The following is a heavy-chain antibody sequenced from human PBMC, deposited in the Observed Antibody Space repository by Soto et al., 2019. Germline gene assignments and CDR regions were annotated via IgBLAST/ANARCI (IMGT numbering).Heavy chain of an antibody. J-gene: IGHJ4*02. Sequence: GPSVRVSCKSCVYTFTSYAMHWVRPAPGQGLEWMGWMNPNSGNTGYAQKFQGRVTMTRNTSISTAYMELSSLRSEDTAVYYCARGPRPGFWSGYYRGGFDYWGQGTLVNVSS. CDR1: VYTFTSYA. CDR2: MNPNSGNT. CDR3: ARGPRPGFWSGYYRGGFDY. V-gene: IGHV1-8*02. D-gene: IGHD3-3*01.